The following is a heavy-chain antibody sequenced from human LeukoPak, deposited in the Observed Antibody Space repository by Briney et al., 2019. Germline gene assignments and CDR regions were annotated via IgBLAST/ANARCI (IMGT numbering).Heavy chain of an antibody. D-gene: IGHD5-24*01. CDR1: GFTFSSYA. V-gene: IGHV3-30-3*01. CDR3: ARIGYNHYFDY. CDR2: ISYDRSNK. J-gene: IGHJ4*02. Sequence: GGSLRLSCAASGFTFSSYAMHWVRQAPGKGLEWVAVISYDRSNKYYADSVKGRFTISRDNSKNTLYLQMNSLRAEDTAVYYCARIGYNHYFDYWGQGTLVTVSS.